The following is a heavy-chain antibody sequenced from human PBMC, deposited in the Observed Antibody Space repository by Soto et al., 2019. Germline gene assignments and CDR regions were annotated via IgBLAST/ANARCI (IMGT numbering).Heavy chain of an antibody. D-gene: IGHD6-13*01. CDR1: GGSFSGYY. V-gene: IGHV4-34*01. CDR2: INHSGST. J-gene: IGHJ5*02. Sequence: QVQLQQWGAGLLKPSETLSLTCAVYGGSFSGYYWSWIRQPPGKGLEWIGEINHSGSTNYNPSLKSRVTISVDTSKNQFSLKLSSVTAADTAVYYCAVSNGAAAAYNWFDPWGQGTLVTVSS. CDR3: AVSNGAAAAYNWFDP.